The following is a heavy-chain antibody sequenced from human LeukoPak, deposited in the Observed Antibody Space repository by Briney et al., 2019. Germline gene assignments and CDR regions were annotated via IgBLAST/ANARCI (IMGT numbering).Heavy chain of an antibody. D-gene: IGHD2-2*01. CDR2: IYAGGNT. J-gene: IGHJ3*02. CDR3: ARGLLGHCSSISCYPGAFDN. CDR1: GIAVRTNY. V-gene: IGHV3-66*02. Sequence: PGGSLRLSCAASGIAVRTNYISWVRQAPGKGLEWVSVIYAGGNTYYADPVKGRFTISRDNSKNTVYLQMNSLRSEDTAVYYCARGLLGHCSSISCYPGAFDNWGQGTMVSVSS.